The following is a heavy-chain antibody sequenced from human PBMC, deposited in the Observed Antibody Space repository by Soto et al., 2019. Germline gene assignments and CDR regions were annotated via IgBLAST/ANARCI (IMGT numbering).Heavy chain of an antibody. D-gene: IGHD3-22*01. Sequence: SETLSLTCTVSGGSISSSSYFWGWIRQPPGKGLEWIGEINHSGSTNYNPSLKSRVTISVDTSKNQFSLKLSSVTAADTAVYYCARGASGYYYITVYYPPCYIDYRGPGTFVTVS. CDR1: GGSISSSSYF. CDR3: ARGASGYYYITVYYPPCYIDY. CDR2: INHSGST. J-gene: IGHJ4*02. V-gene: IGHV4-39*07.